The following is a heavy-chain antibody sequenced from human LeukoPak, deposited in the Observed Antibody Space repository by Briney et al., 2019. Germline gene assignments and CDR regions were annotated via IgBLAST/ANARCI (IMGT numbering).Heavy chain of an antibody. D-gene: IGHD5-12*01. J-gene: IGHJ4*02. CDR3: ASGSQAQGDFDY. CDR2: ISYDGSNK. CDR1: GFTFSSYA. V-gene: IGHV3-30*04. Sequence: PGGSLRLSCAASGFTFSSYAMHWVRQAPGKGLEWVAVISYDGSNKYYADSVKGRFTISRDNSKNTLYLQMNSLRAEDTAVYYCASGSQAQGDFDYWGQGTLVTVSS.